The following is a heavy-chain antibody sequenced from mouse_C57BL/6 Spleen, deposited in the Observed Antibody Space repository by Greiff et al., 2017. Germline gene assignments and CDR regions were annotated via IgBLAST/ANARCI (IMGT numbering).Heavy chain of an antibody. CDR1: GYAFTNYL. J-gene: IGHJ2*01. V-gene: IGHV1-54*01. CDR2: INPGSGGT. Sequence: QVQLQQSGAELVRPGTSVKVSCKASGYAFTNYLIEWVTQRPGQGLEWIGVINPGSGGTNYNETFKGTATLTADKSSSTAYMQISSLTSEDSAVYFCARGDYNYVDYWGQGTTLTVSS. CDR3: ARGDYNYVDY. D-gene: IGHD2-12*01.